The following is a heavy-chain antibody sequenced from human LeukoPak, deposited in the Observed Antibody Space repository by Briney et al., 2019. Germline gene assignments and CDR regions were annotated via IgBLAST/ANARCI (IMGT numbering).Heavy chain of an antibody. J-gene: IGHJ6*02. Sequence: GGSLRLSCAASGFTFSSYWMSWVRQAPGKGLEWVANIRQDGSEKYYVDSVKGRFTISRDNAKNSLYLQMNSLRAEDTAVYYCARDSTMTTVLYYYYGMDVWGQGTTVTVSS. CDR2: IRQDGSEK. CDR3: ARDSTMTTVLYYYYGMDV. D-gene: IGHD4-11*01. V-gene: IGHV3-7*05. CDR1: GFTFSSYW.